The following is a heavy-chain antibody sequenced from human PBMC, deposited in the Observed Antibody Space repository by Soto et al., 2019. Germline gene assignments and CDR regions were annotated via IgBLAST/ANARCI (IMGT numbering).Heavy chain of an antibody. D-gene: IGHD2-2*01. CDR1: GFTFSDHY. CDR3: ATGYCSSTSCYDDYCMDV. V-gene: IGHV3-72*01. J-gene: IGHJ6*03. CDR2: IRNKGGFIT. Sequence: GGSLRLSCGASGFTFSDHYMDWVRQAPGKGLEWVARIRNKGGFITEYAASVQGRFTVSRHNSKNTLYLQMNSLRAEDTAVYYCATGYCSSTSCYDDYCMDVWGKGTTVTVSS.